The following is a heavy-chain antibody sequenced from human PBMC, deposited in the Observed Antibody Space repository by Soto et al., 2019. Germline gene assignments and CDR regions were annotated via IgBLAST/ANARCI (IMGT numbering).Heavy chain of an antibody. CDR2: IYPGDSDT. CDR1: GYSFTSYW. CDR3: ARMEYNWNYAHYYYYGMDV. J-gene: IGHJ6*02. D-gene: IGHD1-7*01. V-gene: IGHV5-51*01. Sequence: GESLKISCKGSGYSFTSYWIGWVRQMPGKGLEWMGIIYPGDSDTRYSPSFQGQVTISADKSISTAYLQWSSLKASDTAMYYCARMEYNWNYAHYYYYGMDVWGQGTTVTVSS.